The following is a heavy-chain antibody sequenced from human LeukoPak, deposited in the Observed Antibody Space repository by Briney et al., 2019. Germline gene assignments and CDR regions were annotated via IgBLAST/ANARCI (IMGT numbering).Heavy chain of an antibody. Sequence: SETLSLTCTVSGGSISSSSYYWGWIRQPPGKGLEWIGSIYYSGSTYYNPSLKGRVTISVDTSKNQFSLKLSSVTAADTAVYYCARSIADYDFWSGYYNPGGPIDYWGQGTLVTVSS. J-gene: IGHJ4*02. CDR1: GGSISSSSYY. V-gene: IGHV4-39*01. D-gene: IGHD3-3*01. CDR2: IYYSGST. CDR3: ARSIADYDFWSGYYNPGGPIDY.